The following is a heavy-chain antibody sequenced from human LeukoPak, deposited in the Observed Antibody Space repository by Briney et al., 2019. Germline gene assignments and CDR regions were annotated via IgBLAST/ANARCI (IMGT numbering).Heavy chain of an antibody. Sequence: SETLSLTCTVSGGSISGSSYYWGWIRQPPGKGLEWIGSIYYSGSTYYNPSLKSRVTISVDTSKNQFSLKLSSVTAADTAVYYCARHSGYDTLDYWGQGTLVTVSS. D-gene: IGHD3-22*01. J-gene: IGHJ4*02. CDR2: IYYSGST. CDR1: GGSISGSSYY. V-gene: IGHV4-39*01. CDR3: ARHSGYDTLDY.